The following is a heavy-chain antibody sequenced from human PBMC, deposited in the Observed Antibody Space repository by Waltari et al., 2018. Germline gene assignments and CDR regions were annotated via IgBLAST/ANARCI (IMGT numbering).Heavy chain of an antibody. CDR3: ARNRQNYYDSSGYPDY. CDR2: ISSSSSYI. CDR1: GFTFSSYS. D-gene: IGHD3-22*01. J-gene: IGHJ4*02. Sequence: EVQLVESGGGLVKPGGSLRLSCAASGFTFSSYSMNWVRQAPGKGLEWVSSISSSSSYIYDADSVKGRFTISRDNAKNSLYLQMNSLRAEDTAVYYCARNRQNYYDSSGYPDYWGQGTLVTVSS. V-gene: IGHV3-21*01.